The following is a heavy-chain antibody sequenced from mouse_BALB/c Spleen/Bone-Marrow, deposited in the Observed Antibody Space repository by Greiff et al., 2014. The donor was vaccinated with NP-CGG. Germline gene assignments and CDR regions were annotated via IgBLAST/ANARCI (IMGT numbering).Heavy chain of an antibody. D-gene: IGHD2-10*02. CDR3: TRSGKRYGAMDY. J-gene: IGHJ4*01. CDR1: GFTFSDYY. Sequence: EVQLVESGGGLVKPGGSLKLSCAASGFTFSDYYMYWVRQTPEKRLEWVATISDGGTYTFYPDSVKGRFTISRDNAKNNPYLQMSSLQSEDTAMYYCTRSGKRYGAMDYWGQGTSVTVSS. CDR2: ISDGGTYT. V-gene: IGHV5-4*02.